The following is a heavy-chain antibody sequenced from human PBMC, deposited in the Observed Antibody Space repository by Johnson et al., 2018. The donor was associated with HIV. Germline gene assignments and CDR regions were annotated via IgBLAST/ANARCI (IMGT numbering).Heavy chain of an antibody. CDR3: ARAEGLTGRNAFDI. CDR2: ISYDGSNK. CDR1: GFTFSSYA. D-gene: IGHD1-20*01. Sequence: QVQLVESGGGVVQPGRSLKLSCSASGFTFSSYAMHWVRQAPGKGLDWVAVISYDGSNKYYADSVKGRFTISRDNAKNSLYLQMNSLRAEDTAVYYCARAEGLTGRNAFDIWGQGTMVTVSS. J-gene: IGHJ3*02. V-gene: IGHV3-30-3*01.